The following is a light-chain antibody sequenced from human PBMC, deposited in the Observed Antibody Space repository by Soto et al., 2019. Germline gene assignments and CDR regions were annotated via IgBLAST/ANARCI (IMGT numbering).Light chain of an antibody. CDR3: SSYTSSSTLLS. Sequence: QSALTQPASVSGSPGQSITISCTGTSSDVGGYNYVSWYQQHPGKAPKLMIYEVSNRPSGVSNRFSGSKSGNTASLTISGLQAEDEADYYCSSYTSSSTLLSFGGGTKLTVL. J-gene: IGLJ2*01. CDR2: EVS. CDR1: SSDVGGYNY. V-gene: IGLV2-14*01.